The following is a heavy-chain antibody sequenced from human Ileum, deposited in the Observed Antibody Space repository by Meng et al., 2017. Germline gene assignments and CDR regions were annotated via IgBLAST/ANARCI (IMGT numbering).Heavy chain of an antibody. Sequence: QVQLQGSGPGLVVPSETLSLICTGSGGSVSRAGYQWGWIRQPPGKGLEWIGYASTNYNPSLKSRVTISLDTSRNQFSLSLSSVTAADTAVYYCARDHMGSLDYWGQGILVTVSS. J-gene: IGHJ4*02. D-gene: IGHD1-26*01. V-gene: IGHV4-61*08. CDR2: AST. CDR1: GGSVSRAGYQ. CDR3: ARDHMGSLDY.